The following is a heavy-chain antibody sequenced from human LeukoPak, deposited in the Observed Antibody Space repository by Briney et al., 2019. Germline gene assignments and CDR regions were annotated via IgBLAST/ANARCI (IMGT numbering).Heavy chain of an antibody. CDR3: AKDVAAAAGYYFDY. J-gene: IGHJ4*02. V-gene: IGHV3-23*01. CDR2: ITGDGGGT. D-gene: IGHD6-13*01. CDR1: GFTFRSYV. Sequence: PGGSLRLSCTASGFTFRSYVMSWVRQTPEKGLEWVSAITGDGGGTNHADSVKGRFTISRDNSKNTLYMQMNSLRAEDTAVYYCAKDVAAAAGYYFDYWGQGTLVSVSS.